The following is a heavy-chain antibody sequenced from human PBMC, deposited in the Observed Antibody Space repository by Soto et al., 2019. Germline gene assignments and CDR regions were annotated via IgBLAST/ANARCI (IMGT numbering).Heavy chain of an antibody. V-gene: IGHV3-15*07. D-gene: IGHD3-3*01. J-gene: IGHJ6*02. CDR2: IKSKTDGGTT. Sequence: GGSLRLSCAASGFTFSNAWMNWVRQAPGKGLEWVGRIKSKTDGGTTDYAAPVKGRFTISRDDSKNTLYLQMNSLKTEDTAVYYCTTDKRPSITIFGVVIMGYYGMDVWGQGTTVTVSS. CDR3: TTDKRPSITIFGVVIMGYYGMDV. CDR1: GFTFSNAW.